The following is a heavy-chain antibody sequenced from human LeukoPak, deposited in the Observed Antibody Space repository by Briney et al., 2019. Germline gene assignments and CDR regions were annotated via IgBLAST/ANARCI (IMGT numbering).Heavy chain of an antibody. CDR3: ARETSQQNYDFWSGYTYYYMDV. Sequence: GGSLGLSCAASGFRFSSYWMSWVRQAPGKGLEWVANIKEDGSEKYYVDSLKGRFTISRDNSKNTLYLQMNSLRAEDTAVYYCARETSQQNYDFWSGYTYYYMDVWGKGTTVTVSS. J-gene: IGHJ6*03. CDR1: GFRFSSYW. D-gene: IGHD3-3*01. V-gene: IGHV3-7*01. CDR2: IKEDGSEK.